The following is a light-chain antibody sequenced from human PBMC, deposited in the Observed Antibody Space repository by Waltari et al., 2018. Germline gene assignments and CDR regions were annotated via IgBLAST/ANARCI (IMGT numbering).Light chain of an antibody. V-gene: IGKV1-39*01. CDR3: QQTYSVVAG. CDR1: KSIAGY. CDR2: GAS. J-gene: IGKJ1*01. Sequence: DIRMTQSPSSLSASVGERVTITCRASKSIAGYLNWYQQKPGRPPKLLIYGASNLHSGVPSRFSGNESGTDFTLTINSVQPEDFATYYCQQTYSVVAGFGQGTKVEIK.